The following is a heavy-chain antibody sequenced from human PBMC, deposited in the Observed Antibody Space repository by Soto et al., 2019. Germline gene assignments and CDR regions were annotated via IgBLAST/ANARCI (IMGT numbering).Heavy chain of an antibody. CDR1: GFTFSTYS. D-gene: IGHD2-2*01. J-gene: IGHJ6*02. V-gene: IGHV3-30-3*01. CDR2: VSSDGSRT. CDR3: ARDVWHCGSNSCYFYGMDV. Sequence: QVQLVESGGGRVQPGRSLRLSCAASGFTFSTYSMHWVRQAPGKGLEWVAVVSSDGSRTYYADSVKGRFTISRDNSKNTVFMQMNSLRAEDTAVYYCARDVWHCGSNSCYFYGMDVWGQGTTVTVSS.